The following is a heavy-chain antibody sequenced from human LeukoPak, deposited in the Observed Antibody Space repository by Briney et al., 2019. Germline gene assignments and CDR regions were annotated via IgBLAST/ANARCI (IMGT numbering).Heavy chain of an antibody. D-gene: IGHD3-9*01. CDR3: ARDGGGLNDIHADY. J-gene: IGHJ4*02. CDR1: GYTFISYD. Sequence: ASVKVSCKASGYTFISYDINWVRQATGQGLEWMGWMNPNSGNTDYAEKFQGRVTMTSNTSISTAYMELSSLRSDDTAVYYCARDGGGLNDIHADYWAREPWSPSPQ. CDR2: MNPNSGNT. V-gene: IGHV1-8*01.